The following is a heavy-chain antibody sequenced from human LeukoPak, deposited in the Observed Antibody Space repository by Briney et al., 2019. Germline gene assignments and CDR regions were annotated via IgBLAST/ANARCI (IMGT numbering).Heavy chain of an antibody. CDR2: ITYDGSHK. CDR1: GITLRTYG. J-gene: IGHJ5*02. D-gene: IGHD4-17*01. Sequence: GRSLRLSCAASGITLRTYGMHWVRQAPGKGLEWVAIITYDGSHKYYADSVKGRFSISRDNSKNTLYLQMNSLRADDTAVYYCAKGARGDTVTSIVGLNWFDPWGQGTLVTVSS. V-gene: IGHV3-30*18. CDR3: AKGARGDTVTSIVGLNWFDP.